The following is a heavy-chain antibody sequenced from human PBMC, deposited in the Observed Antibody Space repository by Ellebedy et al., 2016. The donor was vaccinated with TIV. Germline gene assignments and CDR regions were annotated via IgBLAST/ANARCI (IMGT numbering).Heavy chain of an antibody. CDR3: ARSVVRGPNGGGDFDY. Sequence: SETLSLTXAVYVGSFSGYYWSWIRQPAGKELEWIGRIYITGNTNYNPSLKSRVTMSVDTPKNQFSLELSSVSAADTAVYYCARSVVRGPNGGGDFDYWGQGTLVTVSS. V-gene: IGHV4-59*10. CDR2: IYITGNT. J-gene: IGHJ4*02. D-gene: IGHD3-10*01. CDR1: VGSFSGYY.